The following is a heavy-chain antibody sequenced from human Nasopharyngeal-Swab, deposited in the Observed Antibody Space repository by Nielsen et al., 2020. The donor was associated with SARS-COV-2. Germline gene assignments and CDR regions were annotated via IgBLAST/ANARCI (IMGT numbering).Heavy chain of an antibody. CDR1: GFTFNSYS. D-gene: IGHD3-9*01. Sequence: GSLRLSCAASGFTFNSYSMNWVRQAPGKGLEWVSSISSSSSYIYYADSVKGRFTISRDNAKNSLYLQMNSLRAEDTAVYYCARGCVLTGPSCYYYGMDVWGQGTTVTVSS. V-gene: IGHV3-21*01. CDR3: ARGCVLTGPSCYYYGMDV. CDR2: ISSSSSYI. J-gene: IGHJ6*02.